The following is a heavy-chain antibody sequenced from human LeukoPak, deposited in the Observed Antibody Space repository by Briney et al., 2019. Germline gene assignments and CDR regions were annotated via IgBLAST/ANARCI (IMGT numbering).Heavy chain of an antibody. CDR1: GFTFSNYG. CDR3: TTADCGGDCT. D-gene: IGHD2-21*02. V-gene: IGHV3-30*02. J-gene: IGHJ4*02. Sequence: GGSLRLSCAASGFTFSNYGMDWVRQAPGKGLEWVALVRSDETTKFYADSVKGRFTISRDNSKNTLYLQMNSLRAGDTAVYYCTTADCGGDCTWGQGTLVTVSS. CDR2: VRSDETTK.